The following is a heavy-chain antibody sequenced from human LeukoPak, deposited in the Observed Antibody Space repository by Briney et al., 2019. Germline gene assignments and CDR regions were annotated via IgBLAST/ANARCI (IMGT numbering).Heavy chain of an antibody. V-gene: IGHV3-11*03. Sequence: GGSLRLSCAASGFTFSDYYMSWIRQAPGKGLEWVLYIGSSSTNTNYADSVKGRFTISRDNAKNSLYLQMNSLRAEDTAVYYCARSVEYYFDYWGQGTLVTVSS. D-gene: IGHD4-23*01. CDR3: ARSVEYYFDY. CDR1: GFTFSDYY. CDR2: IGSSSTNT. J-gene: IGHJ4*02.